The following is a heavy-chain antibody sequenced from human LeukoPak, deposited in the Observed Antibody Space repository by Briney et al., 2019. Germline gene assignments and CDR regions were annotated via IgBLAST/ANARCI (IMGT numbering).Heavy chain of an antibody. V-gene: IGHV4-34*01. D-gene: IGHD6-13*01. J-gene: IGHJ1*01. CDR3: ASQPIIAAAASQYFQH. CDR2: INHSGST. Sequence: SETLSLTCAVYGGSFSGYYWSWIRQPPGKGLEWIGEINHSGSTNYNPSLKSRVTISVDTSKNQFSLKLSSVTAADTAVYYCASQPIIAAAASQYFQHWGQGTLVTVSS. CDR1: GGSFSGYY.